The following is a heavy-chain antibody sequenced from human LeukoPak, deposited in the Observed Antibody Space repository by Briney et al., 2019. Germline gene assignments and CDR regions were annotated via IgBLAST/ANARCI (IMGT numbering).Heavy chain of an antibody. J-gene: IGHJ4*02. CDR3: AKGGGSGYYDASGYCLDY. V-gene: IGHV3-30*18. CDR1: GFTFSIYG. Sequence: SGGSLRLSCAASGFTFSIYGMHWVRQAPGKGLEWVAIISFDGSKEYYADSVKGRFTISRDNSKSTLYLQMNSLGAEDTAVYYCAKGGGSGYYDASGYCLDYWGQGTLVTISS. CDR2: ISFDGSKE. D-gene: IGHD3-22*01.